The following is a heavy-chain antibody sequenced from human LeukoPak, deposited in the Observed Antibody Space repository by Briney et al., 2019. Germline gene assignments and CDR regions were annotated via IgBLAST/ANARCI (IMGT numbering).Heavy chain of an antibody. Sequence: GGPLTLSCGASGFNFSSYAMSWVRQAPGKGLEWVSAISGRGGSTYYADSEKGRLTISRDNSKNTLYLQMNSLRAEDTAVYYCAGYSRPFDPGGQGTLVTVSS. J-gene: IGHJ5*02. V-gene: IGHV3-23*01. D-gene: IGHD6-13*01. CDR1: GFNFSSYA. CDR2: ISGRGGST. CDR3: AGYSRPFDP.